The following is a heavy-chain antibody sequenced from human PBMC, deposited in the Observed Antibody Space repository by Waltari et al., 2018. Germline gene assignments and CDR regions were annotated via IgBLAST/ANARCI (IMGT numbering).Heavy chain of an antibody. CDR1: GYTLTELS. CDR2: INPSGGST. Sequence: QVQLVQSGAEVKKPGASVKVSCKVSGYTLTELSMHWVRQAPGKGLEWMGIINPSGGSTSYAQKFQGRVSMTRDTSTSTVYMELSSLRSEDTAVYYCARGSAKEMATSPPGYWGQGTLVTVSS. V-gene: IGHV1-46*01. D-gene: IGHD5-12*01. CDR3: ARGSAKEMATSPPGY. J-gene: IGHJ4*02.